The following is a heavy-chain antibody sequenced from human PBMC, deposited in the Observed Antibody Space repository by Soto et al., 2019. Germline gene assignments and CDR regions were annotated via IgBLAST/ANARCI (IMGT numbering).Heavy chain of an antibody. J-gene: IGHJ5*02. CDR3: AKGVVAALDLSWFDP. D-gene: IGHD2-15*01. CDR1: GFTFDDYA. V-gene: IGHV3-9*01. CDR2: ISWNSGSI. Sequence: EVQLVESGGGLVQPGRSLRLSCAASGFTFDDYAMHWVRQAPGKGLEWVSGISWNSGSIGYADSVKGRFTISRDNAKNSLYLQMNSLRAEDTALYYCAKGVVAALDLSWFDPWGQGTLVTVSS.